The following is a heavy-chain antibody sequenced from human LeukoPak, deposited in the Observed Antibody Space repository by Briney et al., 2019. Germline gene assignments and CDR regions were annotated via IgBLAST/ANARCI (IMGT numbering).Heavy chain of an antibody. D-gene: IGHD1-26*01. J-gene: IGHJ4*02. CDR2: FDPEDGET. Sequence: VASVKVSCKASGYTFTSYYMHWVRQAPGKGLEWMGGFDPEDGETIYAQKFQGRVTMTEDTSTDTAYMELSSLRSEDTAVYYCATHDVGSWVFDYWGQGTLVTVSS. CDR3: ATHDVGSWVFDY. V-gene: IGHV1-24*01. CDR1: GYTFTSYY.